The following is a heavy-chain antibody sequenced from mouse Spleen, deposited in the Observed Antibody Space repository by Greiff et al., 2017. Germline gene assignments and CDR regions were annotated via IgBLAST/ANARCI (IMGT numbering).Heavy chain of an antibody. CDR1: GYTFTSYW. CDR3: ARGDFTTVPGFAY. V-gene: IGHV1-69*02. J-gene: IGHJ3*01. CDR2: IDPSDSYT. D-gene: IGHD1-1*01. Sequence: QVQLQQSGAELVKPGASVKLSCKASGYTFTSYWMHWVKQRPGQGLEWIGEIDPSDSYTNYNQKFKGKATLTVDKSSSTAYMQLSSLTSEDSAVYYCARGDFTTVPGFAYWGQGTLVTVSA.